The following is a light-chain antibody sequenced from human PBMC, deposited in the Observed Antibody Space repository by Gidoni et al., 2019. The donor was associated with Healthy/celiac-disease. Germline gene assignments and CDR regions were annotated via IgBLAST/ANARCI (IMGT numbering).Light chain of an antibody. Sequence: DIVITPSPASLPVSLGERATINCKSSQSVLYSSHNKNYLAWYQQKPGQPPKLLIYWASTREAGVPDRFSGSGSGTDFTLTISSLQAEDVAVYYCQQYYSTPPYTFGQGTKLEIK. V-gene: IGKV4-1*01. J-gene: IGKJ2*01. CDR2: WAS. CDR1: QSVLYSSHNKNY. CDR3: QQYYSTPPYT.